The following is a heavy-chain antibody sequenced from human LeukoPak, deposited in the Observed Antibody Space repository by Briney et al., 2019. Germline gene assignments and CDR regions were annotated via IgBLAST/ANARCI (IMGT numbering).Heavy chain of an antibody. CDR3: ARGGDSTSWNWSGP. D-gene: IGHD6-6*01. J-gene: IGHJ5*02. Sequence: GGSLRLSCAASGFTFSDYAMSWVRQAPGQGLEWVSTISDDGSGTYYADSVKGRFTISRDNSENTLYLHMNDLGVEDTAVYYCARGGDSTSWNWSGPWGQGTLVTVSS. CDR2: ISDDGSGT. CDR1: GFTFSDYA. V-gene: IGHV3-23*01.